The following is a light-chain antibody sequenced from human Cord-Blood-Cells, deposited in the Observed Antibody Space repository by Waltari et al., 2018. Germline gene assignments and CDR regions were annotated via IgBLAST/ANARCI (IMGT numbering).Light chain of an antibody. J-gene: IGLJ3*02. CDR1: SGSIASNH. CDR2: EDN. CDR3: QSYDSSNLWV. V-gene: IGLV6-57*01. Sequence: NFMLTQPHSVSESPGKTVTISCTRSSGSIASNHVQWSQQRPGSSPTPVIYEDNQRPSGVPDRFSGSIDSSSNSASLTISGLKTEDEADYYCQSYDSSNLWVFGGGTKLTVL.